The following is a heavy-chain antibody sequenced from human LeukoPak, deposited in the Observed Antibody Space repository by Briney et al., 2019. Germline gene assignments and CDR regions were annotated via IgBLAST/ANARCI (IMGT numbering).Heavy chain of an antibody. Sequence: VSVKVSCKASGYTFTVYYLHWVRQAPGQGLEWMAWINPQSGSTGYAQKFEGRVTMTRDMSISTVYMELSGLRSEDTAVYYCARGYGYGDYVGDFDYWGQGTLVTASS. V-gene: IGHV1-2*02. D-gene: IGHD4-17*01. CDR1: GYTFTVYY. CDR3: ARGYGYGDYVGDFDY. CDR2: INPQSGST. J-gene: IGHJ4*02.